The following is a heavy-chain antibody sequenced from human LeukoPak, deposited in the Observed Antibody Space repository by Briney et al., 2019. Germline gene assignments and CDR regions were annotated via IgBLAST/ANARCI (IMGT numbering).Heavy chain of an antibody. V-gene: IGHV4-59*01. CDR1: NGSISSDY. D-gene: IGHD3-10*01. Sequence: PSETLSLTCTVSNGSISSDYWTWIRQPPGKGLEWIGYIYYGGSTRYNPSLESRATISLDTSRNQFSLKLTSMTAADTAVYYCARLTTRPGGIRPLIMDFWGQGTLVTVSS. CDR2: IYYGGST. J-gene: IGHJ4*02. CDR3: ARLTTRPGGIRPLIMDF.